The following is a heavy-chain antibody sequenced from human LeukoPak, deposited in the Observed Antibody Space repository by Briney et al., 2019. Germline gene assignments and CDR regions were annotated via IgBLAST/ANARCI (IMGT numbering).Heavy chain of an antibody. CDR3: ARSTVPALGFYYYYYMDV. D-gene: IGHD2-2*01. CDR2: IDWDDDK. V-gene: IGHV2-70*11. CDR1: GVSLSTSGMC. J-gene: IGHJ6*03. Sequence: SGPTLVKPTQTLTLTCTFSGVSLSTSGMCVNWIRQPPGKALEWLARIDWDDDKYYSTSLKTRLTISKDTSKNQVVLTMTNMDPVDTATYYCARSTVPALGFYYYYYMDVWGKGTTVTISS.